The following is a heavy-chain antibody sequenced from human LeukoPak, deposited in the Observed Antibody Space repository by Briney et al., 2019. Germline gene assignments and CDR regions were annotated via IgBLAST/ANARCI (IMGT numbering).Heavy chain of an antibody. D-gene: IGHD3-16*02. CDR3: AKTDDYVWGSYRSLDY. CDR2: ISSSSSYI. J-gene: IGHJ4*02. CDR1: GFTFSSYS. V-gene: IGHV3-21*01. Sequence: GGSLRLSCAASGFTFSSYSMNWVRQAPGKGLEWVSSISSSSSYIYYADSVKGRFTISRDNAKNSLYLQMSSLRAEDTAVYYCAKTDDYVWGSYRSLDYWGQGTLVTVSS.